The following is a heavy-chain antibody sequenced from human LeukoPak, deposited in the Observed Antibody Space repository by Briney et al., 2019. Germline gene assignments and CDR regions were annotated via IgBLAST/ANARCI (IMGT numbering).Heavy chain of an antibody. D-gene: IGHD1-26*01. CDR3: ARDRYSGSYSGMDV. V-gene: IGHV3-21*01. J-gene: IGHJ6*02. CDR2: ISSSSSYI. CDR1: GFTFSSYS. Sequence: PGGSLRLSCAASGFTFSSYSMNWVRQAPGKRLEWVSSISSSSSYIYYADSVKGRFTISRDNAKNSLYLQMNSLRAEDTAVYYCARDRYSGSYSGMDVWGQGTTVTVSS.